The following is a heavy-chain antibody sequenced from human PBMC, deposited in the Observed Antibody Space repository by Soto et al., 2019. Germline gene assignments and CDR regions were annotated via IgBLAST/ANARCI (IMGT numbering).Heavy chain of an antibody. Sequence: QVQLQESGPGLVKPSETLSLTCTVSGGSVSSGSYYWSWIRQPPGKGLEWIGYIYYSGSTNYNPSLKIQITISEDTSKNQFSQKLSSVTAADTAVYYCARGEAMCYYYYYGMDVWGQGTTVTVSS. J-gene: IGHJ6*02. CDR2: IYYSGST. CDR3: ARGEAMCYYYYYGMDV. D-gene: IGHD2-2*01. V-gene: IGHV4-61*01. CDR1: GGSVSSGSYY.